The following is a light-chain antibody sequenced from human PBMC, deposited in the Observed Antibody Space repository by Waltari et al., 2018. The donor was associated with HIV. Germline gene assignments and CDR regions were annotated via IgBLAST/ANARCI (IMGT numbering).Light chain of an antibody. CDR3: QGWDSSTPI. CDR1: KLGDKY. Sequence: SSELTQPPSVSVSPGQTAIITCSGDKLGDKYASWYQQRPGQSPVLVIYQDAKRPSGIPERFSGSNSGNTATLTISGTQPMDEADSYCQGWDSSTPIFGGGTNLSVL. J-gene: IGLJ2*01. V-gene: IGLV3-1*01. CDR2: QDA.